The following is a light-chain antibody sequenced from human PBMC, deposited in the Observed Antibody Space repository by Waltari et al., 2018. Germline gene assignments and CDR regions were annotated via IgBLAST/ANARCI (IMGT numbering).Light chain of an antibody. V-gene: IGKV1-5*03. CDR2: KAS. Sequence: DIQMTQSPSTLSASIGDRVTITCRASQSISTWLAWYQQKPGKAPKVLIYKASYLQSGVPSRFSGSGSGTGFTLTISSLQPDDFATYYCQQYDSYSRTFGQGTKLEI. J-gene: IGKJ2*01. CDR1: QSISTW. CDR3: QQYDSYSRT.